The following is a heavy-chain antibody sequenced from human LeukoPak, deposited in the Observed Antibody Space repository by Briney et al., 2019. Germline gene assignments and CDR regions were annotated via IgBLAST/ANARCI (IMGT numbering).Heavy chain of an antibody. CDR1: RFTFSSYG. J-gene: IGHJ4*02. CDR2: ISGSGGST. Sequence: GGSLRLSCAASRFTFSSYGMSWVRQAPGKGLEWVSGISGSGGSTYYADSVKGRFTISRDNSKNTLYLQMNSLRAEDTAVYYCAKDRREIVGATGFDYWGQGTLVTVSS. D-gene: IGHD1-26*01. V-gene: IGHV3-23*01. CDR3: AKDRREIVGATGFDY.